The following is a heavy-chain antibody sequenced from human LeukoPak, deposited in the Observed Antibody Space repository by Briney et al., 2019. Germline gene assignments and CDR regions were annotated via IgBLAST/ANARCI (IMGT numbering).Heavy chain of an antibody. CDR3: ARDPVDTDGMDV. CDR1: GFTFSSYW. V-gene: IGHV3-74*01. CDR2: VNPDGSST. D-gene: IGHD5-18*01. Sequence: GGSLRLSCAASGFTFSSYWMHWVRQAPGKGLVWVSRVNPDGSSTTYADSVKGRFTISRDNAKNTLYLQMNSLRAEDTAVYYCARDPVDTDGMDVWGQGTTVTVSS. J-gene: IGHJ6*02.